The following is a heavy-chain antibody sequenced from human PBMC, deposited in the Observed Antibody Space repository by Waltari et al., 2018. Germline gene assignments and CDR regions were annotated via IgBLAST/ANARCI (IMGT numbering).Heavy chain of an antibody. J-gene: IGHJ4*02. CDR1: GFSFSSYA. CDR2: ISGGGDST. V-gene: IGHV3-23*01. Sequence: EVQLLESGGGLVQPGGSLRLSCAASGFSFSSYAMSWVRQAPGKGLEWVSTISGGGDSTVYAHAVKGRFTISRDNSKNTLYMQINSLGADDTGIYYCAKLFGPWGSASDFWGQGTLVTVSS. CDR3: AKLFGPWGSASDF. D-gene: IGHD3-16*01.